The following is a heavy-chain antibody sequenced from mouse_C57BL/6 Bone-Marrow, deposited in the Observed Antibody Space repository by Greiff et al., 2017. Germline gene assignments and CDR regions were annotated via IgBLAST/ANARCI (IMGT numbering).Heavy chain of an antibody. CDR3: ARIPHDGYYVHHWYFDV. CDR2: TWWDDDK. D-gene: IGHD2-3*01. J-gene: IGHJ1*03. V-gene: IGHV8-8*01. CDR1: GFSLSTFGMG. Sequence: QVTLKVSGPGILQPSQTLSLTCSFSGFSLSTFGMGVGWIRQPPGKGLEWLAHTWWDDDKYYNPALKSRLTISKDTSKNQVFLKIANVDTADTATYYCARIPHDGYYVHHWYFDVWGTGTTVTVSS.